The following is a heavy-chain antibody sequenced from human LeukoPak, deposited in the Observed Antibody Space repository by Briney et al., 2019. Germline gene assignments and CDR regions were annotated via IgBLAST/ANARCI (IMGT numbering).Heavy chain of an antibody. J-gene: IGHJ4*02. CDR1: GLTFSRYA. CDR3: AKDRSCSGGSCYWDY. D-gene: IGHD2-15*01. Sequence: GGSLRLSCAASGLTFSRYAMSWVRQAPGKGLEWVSGVSTSGGSTYYADSVKGRFTISRDNSKNTLYLQMNSLRAEDTAVYYCAKDRSCSGGSCYWDYWGQGTLVTVSS. CDR2: VSTSGGST. V-gene: IGHV3-23*01.